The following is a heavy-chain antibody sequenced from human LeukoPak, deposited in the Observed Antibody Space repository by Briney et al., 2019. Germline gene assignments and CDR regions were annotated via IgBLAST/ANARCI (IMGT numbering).Heavy chain of an antibody. V-gene: IGHV4-59*01. CDR3: ARARYSGSYYPWYFDL. J-gene: IGHJ2*01. CDR1: GGSISSYY. CDR2: IYYSGST. Sequence: SETLSLTCTVSGGSISSYYWSWIRQPPGKGLEWIRYIYYSGSTNYDPSLKSRVTISVDTSKNQFSLKLSSVTAADTAVYYCARARYSGSYYPWYFDLWGRGTLVTVSS. D-gene: IGHD1-26*01.